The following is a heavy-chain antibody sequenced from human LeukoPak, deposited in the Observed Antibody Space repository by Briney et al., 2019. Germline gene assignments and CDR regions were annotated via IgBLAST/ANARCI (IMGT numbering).Heavy chain of an antibody. D-gene: IGHD1-26*01. CDR1: GGSISSYY. V-gene: IGHV4-59*01. J-gene: IGHJ4*02. Sequence: SETLSLTCTVSGGSISSYYWSWIRQPPGKGLEWIGYIYYSGSTNYNPSLKSRVTISVDTSKNQFSLKLSSVTAADTAVYYSAREPWGVGATHFDYWGQGTLVTVSS. CDR2: IYYSGST. CDR3: AREPWGVGATHFDY.